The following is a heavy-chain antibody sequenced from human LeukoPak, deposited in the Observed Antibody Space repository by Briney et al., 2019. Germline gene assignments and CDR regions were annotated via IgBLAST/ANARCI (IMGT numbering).Heavy chain of an antibody. V-gene: IGHV4-61*02. J-gene: IGHJ5*02. Sequence: SETLSLTCTVSGGSISSGSYYWSWLRQPAGRGLEWVGRIYSSGSTNYNPSLKRRVTISVETSKNQFSLKLSSLTAADTAVYYCARGRDSGYYDSSGYYYGVSWFDPWGQGTLVTVSS. D-gene: IGHD3-22*01. CDR3: ARGRDSGYYDSSGYYYGVSWFDP. CDR2: IYSSGST. CDR1: GGSISSGSYY.